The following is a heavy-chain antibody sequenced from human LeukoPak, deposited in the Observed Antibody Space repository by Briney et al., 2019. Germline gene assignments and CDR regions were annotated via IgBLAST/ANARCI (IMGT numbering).Heavy chain of an antibody. V-gene: IGHV3-33*01. CDR2: IWYDGSNK. D-gene: IGHD3-10*01. CDR3: ARRDAMVRGGKNYYYGMDV. J-gene: IGHJ6*02. CDR1: GFTFSSYG. Sequence: GGSLRLSCAASGFTFSSYGMHWVRQAPGKGLEWVAVIWYDGSNKYYADSVKGRFTISRDNSKNTLYLQMNSLRAEDTAVYYCARRDAMVRGGKNYYYGMDVWGQGTTVTVSS.